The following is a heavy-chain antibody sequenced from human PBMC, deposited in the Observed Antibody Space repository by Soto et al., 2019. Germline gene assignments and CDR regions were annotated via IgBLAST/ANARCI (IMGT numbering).Heavy chain of an antibody. J-gene: IGHJ2*01. Sequence: EVQLLESGGGLVQPGGSLRLSCAASGFTFSSYAMSWVRQAPGKGLEWVSAISGSGGSTYYADSVKGRFTISRDNSKNKLYLQMNSLRAEDTAVYYCAKRGYSGYDSGWYFDLWGRGTLVTVSS. V-gene: IGHV3-23*01. CDR2: ISGSGGST. CDR1: GFTFSSYA. D-gene: IGHD5-12*01. CDR3: AKRGYSGYDSGWYFDL.